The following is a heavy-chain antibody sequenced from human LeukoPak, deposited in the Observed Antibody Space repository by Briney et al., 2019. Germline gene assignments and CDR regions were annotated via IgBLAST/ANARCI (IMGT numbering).Heavy chain of an antibody. V-gene: IGHV4-39*07. CDR2: IYYSGST. Sequence: SETLSLTCTVSGGSISSSSYYWGWIRQPPGKGLEWIGSIYYSGSTYYNPSLKSRVTISVDTSKNQFSLKLSSVTAADTAVYYCARARAHDNIVVVVAATHYFDYWGQGTLVTVSS. CDR1: GGSISSSSYY. CDR3: ARARAHDNIVVVVAATHYFDY. D-gene: IGHD2-15*01. J-gene: IGHJ4*02.